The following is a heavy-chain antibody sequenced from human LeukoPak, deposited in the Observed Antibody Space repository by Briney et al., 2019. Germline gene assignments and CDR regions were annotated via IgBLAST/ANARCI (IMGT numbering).Heavy chain of an antibody. CDR3: AREVAAAGTLWFDS. CDR1: GFTLSSYS. V-gene: IGHV4-59*12. CDR2: IYYSGST. J-gene: IGHJ5*01. D-gene: IGHD6-13*01. Sequence: GSLRLSCAASGFTLSSYSMNWVRQAPGKGLEWIGHIYYSGSTNYNPSLKSRLTISVDTSKNQFSLKLTSVTAADTAVYYCAREVAAAGTLWFDSWGRGTLVTVSS.